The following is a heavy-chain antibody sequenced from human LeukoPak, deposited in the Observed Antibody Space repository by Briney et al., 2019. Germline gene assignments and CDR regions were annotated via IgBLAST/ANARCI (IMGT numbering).Heavy chain of an antibody. D-gene: IGHD3-22*01. V-gene: IGHV3-15*01. CDR2: IKSKTNGETT. CDR3: STGYGSPYYDNY. CDR1: GFTFSDAW. Sequence: GGSLRLSCAASGFTFSDAWMNWVRQASGKGLEWVGRIKSKTNGETTDYPAPVKGRFSISRDDSKNTLYLQMDSLKTEDTAVYYCSTGYGSPYYDNYWGQGTLVTVSS. J-gene: IGHJ4*02.